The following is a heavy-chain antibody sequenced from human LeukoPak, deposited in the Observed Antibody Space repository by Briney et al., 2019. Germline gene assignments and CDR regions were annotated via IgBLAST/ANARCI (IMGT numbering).Heavy chain of an antibody. CDR3: AKDRSGYYSNDAFDI. V-gene: IGHV3-9*01. D-gene: IGHD3-22*01. CDR2: ISWNSGSI. Sequence: GGSLRLSCAASGFTFDDYAMHWVRQAPGKGLEWVSGISWNSGSIGYADSVKGRFTISRDNARNSLYLQMNSLRAEDTAFYYCAKDRSGYYSNDAFDIWGHGTMITVSS. CDR1: GFTFDDYA. J-gene: IGHJ3*02.